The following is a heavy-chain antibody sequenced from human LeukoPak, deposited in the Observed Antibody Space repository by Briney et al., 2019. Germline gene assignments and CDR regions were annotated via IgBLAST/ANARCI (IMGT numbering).Heavy chain of an antibody. Sequence: SETLSLTCTVSGGSISSYYWSWIRQSPGKGLEWIAYIYSGGSTNYNPSLKSRVTISVDTSKSHFSLKLKSVTAADTAVYYCARVGACSGGSCYEDSWGQGTLVTVSS. V-gene: IGHV4-59*01. J-gene: IGHJ4*02. CDR3: ARVGACSGGSCYEDS. D-gene: IGHD2-15*01. CDR1: GGSISSYY. CDR2: IYSGGST.